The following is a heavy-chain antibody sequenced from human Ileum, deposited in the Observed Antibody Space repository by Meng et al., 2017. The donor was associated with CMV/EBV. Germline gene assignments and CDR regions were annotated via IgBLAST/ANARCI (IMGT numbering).Heavy chain of an antibody. D-gene: IGHD4-17*01. J-gene: IGHJ5*02. V-gene: IGHV4-31*03. Sequence: QGRLQDAGPGLVKPSTTLSLTCTVSGGSISSGGFYWSWIRQHPGKGLEWIGYIYYSGSTYYNPSLRSRVAISIDTSKNQFSLKLTSVTAADTAVYFCARTNYGDYNWFDPWGQGTLVTVSS. CDR2: IYYSGST. CDR1: GGSISSGGFY. CDR3: ARTNYGDYNWFDP.